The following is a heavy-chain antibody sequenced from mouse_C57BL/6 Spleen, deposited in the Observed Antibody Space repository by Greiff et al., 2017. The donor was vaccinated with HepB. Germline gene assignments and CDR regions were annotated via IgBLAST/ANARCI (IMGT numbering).Heavy chain of an antibody. V-gene: IGHV1-39*01. CDR2: INPNYGTT. CDR3: ARGGSSGYALMDY. CDR1: GYSFTDYN. D-gene: IGHD3-2*02. Sequence: LEESGPELVKPGASVKISCKASGYSFTDYNMNWVKQSNGKSLEWIGVINPNYGTTSYNQKFKGKATLTVDQSSSTAYMQLNSLTSEDSAVYYCARGGSSGYALMDYWGQGTSVTVSS. J-gene: IGHJ4*01.